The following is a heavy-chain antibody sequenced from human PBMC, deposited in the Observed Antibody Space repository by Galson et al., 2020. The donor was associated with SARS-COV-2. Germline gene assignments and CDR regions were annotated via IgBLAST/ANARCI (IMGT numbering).Heavy chain of an antibody. D-gene: IGHD2-8*01. CDR1: GFTFSTYA. CDR2: ISASTSYK. J-gene: IGHJ6*02. Sequence: GESLKISCAASGFTFSTYAMSWVRQAPGKGPEWISVISASTSYKSYANSVRGRFTISRDNAKGSLFLQMNSLRAEDTAVYYCARDKQCPNGVCRFYGLDVWGHGTTVTVSS. CDR3: ARDKQCPNGVCRFYGLDV. V-gene: IGHV3-21*01.